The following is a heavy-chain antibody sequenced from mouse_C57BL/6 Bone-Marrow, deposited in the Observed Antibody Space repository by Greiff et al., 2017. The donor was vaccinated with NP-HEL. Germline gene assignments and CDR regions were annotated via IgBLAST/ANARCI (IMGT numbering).Heavy chain of an antibody. V-gene: IGHV1-19*01. CDR1: GYTFTDYY. CDR3: ARALGPRAY. Sequence: EVKLQESGPVLVKPGASVKMSCKASGYTFTDYYMNWVKQSPGKSLEWIGVINPYNGGTSYNQKFKGKATLTVDKSSSTAYMELNSLTSEDSAVYYCARALGPRAYWGQGTLVTVSA. J-gene: IGHJ3*01. CDR2: INPYNGGT. D-gene: IGHD2-10*02.